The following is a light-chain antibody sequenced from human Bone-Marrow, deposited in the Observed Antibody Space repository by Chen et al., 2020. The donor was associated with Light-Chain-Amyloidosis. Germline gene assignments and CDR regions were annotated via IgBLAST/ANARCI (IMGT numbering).Light chain of an antibody. CDR3: SSYTITDTLV. CDR2: EVT. V-gene: IGLV2-14*01. Sequence: QSALTQPASVSGSPAQSITISCTGPSSDVGDDNHVSWYQQHPDKAPQLMIYEVTNRPSWVPGRFSSSKADNTASLTISVLQAEDEAYYCCSSYTITDTLVFGSGTRVTVL. J-gene: IGLJ1*01. CDR1: SSDVGDDNH.